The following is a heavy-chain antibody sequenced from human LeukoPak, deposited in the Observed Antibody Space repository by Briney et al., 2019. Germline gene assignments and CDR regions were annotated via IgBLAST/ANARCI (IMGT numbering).Heavy chain of an antibody. J-gene: IGHJ4*02. CDR1: GFTFSSYA. V-gene: IGHV3-23*01. CDR2: ISGSGGST. CDR3: ATRITMVRGVISNY. D-gene: IGHD3-10*01. Sequence: VQPGGSLRLSCAASGFTFSSYAMRWVRQAPGKGLEWVSAISGSGGSTYYADSVKGRFTISRDNSKNTLYLQMNSLRAEDTAVYYCATRITMVRGVISNYWGQGTLVTVSS.